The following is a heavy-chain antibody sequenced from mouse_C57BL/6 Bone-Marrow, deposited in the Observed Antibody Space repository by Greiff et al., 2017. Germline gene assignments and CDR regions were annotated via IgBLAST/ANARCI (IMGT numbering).Heavy chain of an antibody. CDR3: ARSVSYWYFDY. D-gene: IGHD2-10*01. V-gene: IGHV1-50*01. Sequence: QVQLQQPGAELVKPGASVKLSCKASGYTFTSYWMQWVKQRPGQGLEWIGEIDPSDSYTNYNQKFKGKATLTVDTSSSTAYMQLSSLTSEDSAVYYCARSVSYWYFDYWGQGTTLTVSS. J-gene: IGHJ2*01. CDR1: GYTFTSYW. CDR2: IDPSDSYT.